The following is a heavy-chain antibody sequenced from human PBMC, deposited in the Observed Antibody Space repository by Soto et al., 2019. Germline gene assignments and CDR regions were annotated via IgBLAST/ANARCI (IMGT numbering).Heavy chain of an antibody. J-gene: IGHJ5*02. D-gene: IGHD1-26*01. V-gene: IGHV3-74*01. CDR1: KFSFSGYW. CDR3: AKVASGSYDWFDP. Sequence: EVQLVESGGGLVQPGGSLRLSCAASKFSFSGYWMHWVRQAPGNGLMWVSRVNPDGSTTTYADSVKGRFTISRDNAKNTVFLQMNSLRADDTAVYYCAKVASGSYDWFDPWVQGTLVTVSS. CDR2: VNPDGSTT.